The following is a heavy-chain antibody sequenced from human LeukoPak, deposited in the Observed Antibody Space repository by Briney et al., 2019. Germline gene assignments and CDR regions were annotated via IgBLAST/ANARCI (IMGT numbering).Heavy chain of an antibody. V-gene: IGHV4-38-2*02. D-gene: IGHD3-22*01. J-gene: IGHJ4*02. CDR2: IYHSGST. Sequence: SETLSLTCTVSGYSISSGYYWGWIRQPPGKGLEWIGSIYHSGSTYYNPSLKSRVTISVDTSKNQFSLKLSSVTAGDTAVYYCARDYDSSGLDYWGQGTLVTVSS. CDR1: GYSISSGYY. CDR3: ARDYDSSGLDY.